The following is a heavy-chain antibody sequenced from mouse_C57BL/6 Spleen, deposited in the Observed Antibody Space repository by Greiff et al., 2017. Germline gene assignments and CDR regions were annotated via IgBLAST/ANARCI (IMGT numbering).Heavy chain of an antibody. CDR2: IDPSDSYT. J-gene: IGHJ4*01. CDR3: ARLYAHYAMDY. D-gene: IGHD1-3*01. Sequence: QVQLKQPGAELVMPGASVKLSCKASGYTFTSYWMHWVKQRPGQGLEWIGEIDPSDSYTNYNQKFKGKSTLTVDKSSSTAYMQLRSLTSEDSAVYYCARLYAHYAMDYWGQGTSVTVSS. V-gene: IGHV1-69*01. CDR1: GYTFTSYW.